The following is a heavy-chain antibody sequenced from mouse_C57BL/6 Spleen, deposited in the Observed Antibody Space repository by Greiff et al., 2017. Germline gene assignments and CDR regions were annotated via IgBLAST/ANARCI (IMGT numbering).Heavy chain of an antibody. CDR3: ARPLITTETWFAY. Sequence: VQLKQSGADFVKPGGSLKLSCAASGFTFSSYGMPWVRQTPDTRLEWVRTISSGASYTYYLDKLKGRFTMSRANAKNTLYLQMSSLKAEDTAMYDCARPLITTETWFAYWGQEALVTVSA. J-gene: IGHJ3*01. D-gene: IGHD2-4*01. CDR1: GFTFSSYG. V-gene: IGHV5-6*01. CDR2: ISSGASYT.